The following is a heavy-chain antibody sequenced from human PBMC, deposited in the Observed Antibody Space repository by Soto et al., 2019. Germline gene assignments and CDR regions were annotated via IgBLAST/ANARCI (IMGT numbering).Heavy chain of an antibody. CDR1: GFTFSSYS. J-gene: IGHJ6*02. CDR2: ISSSSSYI. D-gene: IGHD5-18*01. CDR3: AREFVDTAYPGMDV. V-gene: IGHV3-21*01. Sequence: GGSLGLSCAASGFTFSSYSMNWVRQAPGKGLEWVSSISSSSSYIYYADSVKGRFTISRDNAKNSLYLQMNSLRAEDTAVYYCAREFVDTAYPGMDVWGQGTTVTVSS.